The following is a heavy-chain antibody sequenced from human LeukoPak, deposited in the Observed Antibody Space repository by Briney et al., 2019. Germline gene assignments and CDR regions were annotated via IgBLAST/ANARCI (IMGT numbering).Heavy chain of an antibody. CDR2: ISAYNGNT. Sequence: ASVKVSCKASGYTFTSYGISWVRQAPGQGLEWMGWISAYNGNTNYAQKLQGRVTTTTDTSTSTAYMELRSLRSDDTAVYYCARDQSRGELLLADFDYWGQGTLVTVSS. V-gene: IGHV1-18*01. CDR1: GYTFTSYG. D-gene: IGHD1-26*01. J-gene: IGHJ4*02. CDR3: ARDQSRGELLLADFDY.